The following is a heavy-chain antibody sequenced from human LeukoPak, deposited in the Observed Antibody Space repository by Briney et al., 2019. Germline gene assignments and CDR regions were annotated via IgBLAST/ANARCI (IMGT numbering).Heavy chain of an antibody. CDR3: ARGFTIPMDV. J-gene: IGHJ6*04. CDR1: GFTFGDYA. CDR2: IRSKAYGGTT. V-gene: IGHV3-49*04. D-gene: IGHD3-3*01. Sequence: GGSLRLSCSASGFTFGDYAMSWVRQAPGKGLEWVGFIRSKAYGGTTEYAASVKGRFTISRDDSKSIAYLQMNSLQTEDTGVYYCARGFTIPMDVWGKGTTVTVSS.